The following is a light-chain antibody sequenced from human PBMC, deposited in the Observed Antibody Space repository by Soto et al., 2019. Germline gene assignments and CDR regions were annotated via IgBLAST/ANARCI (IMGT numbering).Light chain of an antibody. J-gene: IGKJ1*01. CDR3: QQYNNWPPT. V-gene: IGKV3D-15*01. CDR1: QDVSST. CDR2: GAS. Sequence: MTQSPSSLSASVGDRVTITCQASQDVSSTYIAWYQQKFGQAPRLLIYGASSRATGIPDRFSGSGSGTEFTLTISSLQSEDFAVYYCQQYNNWPPTFGQGTKVDIK.